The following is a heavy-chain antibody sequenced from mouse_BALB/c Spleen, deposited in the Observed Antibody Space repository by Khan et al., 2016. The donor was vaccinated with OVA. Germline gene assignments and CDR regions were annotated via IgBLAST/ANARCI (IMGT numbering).Heavy chain of an antibody. D-gene: IGHD2-4*01. Sequence: ESGAELVKPGASVKLSCKASGYTFTSYYMYWVKQRPGQGLEWIGGINPSNGGTNFNEKFKCKATLTVDKSSSTAYMQLSSLTSEDSAVYYCTRGGAWATMNSSFAYWGQGTLVTVSA. CDR1: GYTFTSYY. CDR3: TRGGAWATMNSSFAY. CDR2: INPSNGGT. J-gene: IGHJ3*01. V-gene: IGHV1S81*02.